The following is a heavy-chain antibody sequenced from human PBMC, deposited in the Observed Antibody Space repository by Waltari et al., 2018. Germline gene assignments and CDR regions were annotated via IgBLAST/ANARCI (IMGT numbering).Heavy chain of an antibody. CDR1: GGTFSSYT. CDR3: ARAGLTGTRQDY. D-gene: IGHD1-20*01. CDR2: IIPILGIA. J-gene: IGHJ4*02. Sequence: QVQLVQSGAEVKKPGSSVKVSCKASGGTFSSYTISWVRQAPGQGLEWMGRIIPILGIANYAQKFQGRVTITADKSTSTAYMELSSLRSEDTAVYYCARAGLTGTRQDYWGQGTLVAVSS. V-gene: IGHV1-69*02.